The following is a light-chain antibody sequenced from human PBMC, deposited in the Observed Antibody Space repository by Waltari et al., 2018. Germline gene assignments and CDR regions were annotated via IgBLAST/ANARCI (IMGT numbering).Light chain of an antibody. CDR3: QQSYSTLPFT. Sequence: DIQMTQSPSSLAASVGDRAPITGRASQSITSDLNWYQQKPGKAPKLLIYAASRLQSGVPSRFSGSGSGTDFTLTISSLQPEDFATYYCQQSYSTLPFTFGPGTKVDIK. J-gene: IGKJ3*01. CDR1: QSITSD. V-gene: IGKV1-39*01. CDR2: AAS.